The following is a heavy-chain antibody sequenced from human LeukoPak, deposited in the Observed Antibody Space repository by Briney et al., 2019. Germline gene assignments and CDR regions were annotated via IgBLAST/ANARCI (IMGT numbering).Heavy chain of an antibody. J-gene: IGHJ3*02. V-gene: IGHV4-59*01. Sequence: SETLSLTCTVSVDSTSHFYWNCIRQPPGKGLEWIGYMHDSGSTKHNPSLKSRVSISIDTSKNQVSLQLTSVTAADTAIYYCARSAEWLRNAFDIWGQGTVVSVSS. CDR1: VDSTSHFY. D-gene: IGHD5-12*01. CDR3: ARSAEWLRNAFDI. CDR2: MHDSGST.